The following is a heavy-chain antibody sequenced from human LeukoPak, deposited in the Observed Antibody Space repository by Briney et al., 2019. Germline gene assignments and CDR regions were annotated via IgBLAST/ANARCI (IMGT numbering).Heavy chain of an antibody. CDR2: INPSGGST. CDR3: ARDSIAALNWFDP. J-gene: IGHJ5*02. D-gene: IGHD6-6*01. V-gene: IGHV1-46*01. Sequence: ASVKVSCKASGYTFTSYYMHWVRQAPGQGLEWMGIINPSGGSTSYAQKFQGRVTMTRDTSTSTVYMELSRLRSGDTAVYYCARDSIAALNWFDPWGQGTLVTVSS. CDR1: GYTFTSYY.